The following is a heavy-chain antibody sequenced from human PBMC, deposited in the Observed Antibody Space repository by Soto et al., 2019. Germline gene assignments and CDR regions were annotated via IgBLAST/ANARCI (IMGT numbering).Heavy chain of an antibody. D-gene: IGHD3-3*02. J-gene: IGHJ3*02. CDR3: VRYDRINMKPYSPEGFHI. Sequence: PSETLSLTCAVYGGSFSGYYWSWIRQPPGKGLEWIGEINHSGSTNYNPSLKSRVTISVDTSKNQFSLRLRSVTAADTGVYYCVRYDRINMKPYSPEGFHIWGQGTMVTVSS. CDR1: GGSFSGYY. CDR2: INHSGST. V-gene: IGHV4-34*01.